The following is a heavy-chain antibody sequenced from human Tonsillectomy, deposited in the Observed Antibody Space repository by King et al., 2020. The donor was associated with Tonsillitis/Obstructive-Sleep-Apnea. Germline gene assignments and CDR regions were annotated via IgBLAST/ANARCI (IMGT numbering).Heavy chain of an antibody. D-gene: IGHD3-16*02. V-gene: IGHV2-5*02. CDR2: IYWDDDK. CDR1: GFSLSTSGVG. Sequence: TLKESGPTLVKPTQTLTLTCTFSGFSLSTSGVGVGWIRQPPGKALEWLALIYWDDDKRYSPSLKSRLTITKDNSKNQVVLTMTNMDPVDTATYYCALVWGSYREFDYWGQGTLVTVFS. J-gene: IGHJ4*02. CDR3: ALVWGSYREFDY.